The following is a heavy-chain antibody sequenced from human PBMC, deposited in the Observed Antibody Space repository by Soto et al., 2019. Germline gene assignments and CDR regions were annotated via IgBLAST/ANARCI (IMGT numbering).Heavy chain of an antibody. CDR2: IWYDGSNK. CDR3: ARSIVAARPIWYFDL. V-gene: IGHV3-33*01. Sequence: QVQLVESGGGVVQPGRSLRLSCAASGFTFRSYGMQWVRQAPDKGLEWVAVIWYDGSNKYYADSVKGRFTISRDNSKNTLYLQMSSLRAEDTAVYYCARSIVAARPIWYFDLWGRGTLVTVSS. D-gene: IGHD6-6*01. J-gene: IGHJ2*01. CDR1: GFTFRSYG.